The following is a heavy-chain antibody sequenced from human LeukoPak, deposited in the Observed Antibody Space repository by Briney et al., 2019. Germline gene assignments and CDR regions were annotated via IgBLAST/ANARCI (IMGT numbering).Heavy chain of an antibody. Sequence: ASVKVSCKASGYTFTSYGISWARQAPGQGLEWMGWISAYNGNTNYAQKLQGRVTMTTDTSTSTAYMELRSLRSDDTAVYYCARRYAVFGVVRGMDVWGQGTTVTVSS. CDR1: GYTFTSYG. D-gene: IGHD3-3*01. CDR2: ISAYNGNT. CDR3: ARRYAVFGVVRGMDV. V-gene: IGHV1-18*01. J-gene: IGHJ6*02.